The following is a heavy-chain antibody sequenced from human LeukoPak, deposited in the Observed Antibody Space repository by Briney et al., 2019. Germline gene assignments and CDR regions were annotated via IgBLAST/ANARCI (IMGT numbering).Heavy chain of an antibody. CDR2: ISSSSGII. CDR3: ARYRDGYNPHAFDI. Sequence: QPGGSLRLSCAASRFTFSDYSMNWVRQAPGNGLEWLSYISSSSGIIYYAESVKGRFTISRDNAKNSLYLQMNSLTDEDTAVYYCARYRDGYNPHAFDIWGQGTMVTVSS. D-gene: IGHD5-24*01. CDR1: RFTFSDYS. V-gene: IGHV3-48*02. J-gene: IGHJ3*02.